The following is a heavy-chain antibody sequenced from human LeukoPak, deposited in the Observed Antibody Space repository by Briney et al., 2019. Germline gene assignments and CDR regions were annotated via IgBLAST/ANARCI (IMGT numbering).Heavy chain of an antibody. CDR3: ARDRVHGWFDP. V-gene: IGHV1-2*02. J-gene: IGHJ5*02. Sequence: GASVKVSCKTSGYTFTGYFIHWVRQAPGQGLEWMGWINPNSGGTNYAQKFQGRVTMTRDTSISTAYMELSRLRSDDTAVYYCARDRVHGWFDPWGQGTLVTVSS. CDR1: GYTFTGYF. CDR2: INPNSGGT.